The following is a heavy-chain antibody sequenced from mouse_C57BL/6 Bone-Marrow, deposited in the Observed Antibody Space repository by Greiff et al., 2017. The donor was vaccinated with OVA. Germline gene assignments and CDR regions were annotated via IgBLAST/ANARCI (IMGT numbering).Heavy chain of an antibody. Sequence: EVKLMESGGGLVKPGGSLKLSCAASGFTFSDYGMHWVRQAPEKGLEWVAYISSGCSTIYYADTVKGRFTISRDNAKNTLFLQMTSLRSEDTAMYYCARSITTVVARGCDYWGQGTTLTVSS. CDR2: ISSGCSTI. D-gene: IGHD1-1*01. CDR3: ARSITTVVARGCDY. J-gene: IGHJ2*01. CDR1: GFTFSDYG. V-gene: IGHV5-17*01.